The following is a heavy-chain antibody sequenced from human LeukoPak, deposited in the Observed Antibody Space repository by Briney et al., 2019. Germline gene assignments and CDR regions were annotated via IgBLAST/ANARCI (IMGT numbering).Heavy chain of an antibody. J-gene: IGHJ3*02. CDR2: IYTSGST. CDR3: ARTTYYYDSSGYPDGNDAFDI. Sequence: SETLSLTCTVSGGSISSYYWSWIRQPAGKGLEWIGRIYTSGSTNYNPSLKSRVTMSVDTSKNQFSLKLSSVTAADTAVYYCARTTYYYDSSGYPDGNDAFDIWGQGTMVTVSS. CDR1: GGSISSYY. D-gene: IGHD3-22*01. V-gene: IGHV4-4*07.